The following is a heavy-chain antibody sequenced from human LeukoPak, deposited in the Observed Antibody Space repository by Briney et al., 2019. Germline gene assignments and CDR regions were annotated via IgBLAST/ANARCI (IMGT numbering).Heavy chain of an antibody. CDR2: ISSSSSYI. V-gene: IGHV3-21*01. Sequence: GGSLRLSCAASGFTFSSYSMNWVRQAPGKGLEWVSSISSSSSYIYYADSVKGRFTISRDNAKNSLYLQMNSLRAEDTAVYYCARELRGSLAFDYWGQGTLVTVSS. D-gene: IGHD1-26*01. J-gene: IGHJ4*02. CDR1: GFTFSSYS. CDR3: ARELRGSLAFDY.